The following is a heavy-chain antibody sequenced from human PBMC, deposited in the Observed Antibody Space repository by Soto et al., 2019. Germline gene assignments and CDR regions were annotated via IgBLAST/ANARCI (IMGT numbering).Heavy chain of an antibody. V-gene: IGHV4-59*01. CDR2: IYYSGST. CDR1: GGSISSYY. J-gene: IGHJ4*02. Sequence: SETLSLTCTVSGGSISSYYWSWIRQPPGKGLEWIGYIYYSGSTNYNPSLKSRVTISVDTSKNQFSLKLSSVTAAGTAVYYCARCDYGEGFDYWGQGTLVTVS. D-gene: IGHD4-17*01. CDR3: ARCDYGEGFDY.